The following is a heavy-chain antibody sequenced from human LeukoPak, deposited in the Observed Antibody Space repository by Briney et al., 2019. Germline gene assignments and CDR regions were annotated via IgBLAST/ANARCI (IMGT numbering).Heavy chain of an antibody. J-gene: IGHJ4*02. D-gene: IGHD3-3*01. V-gene: IGHV3-30*02. Sequence: GGSLRLSCAASGFTFSSYGMHWVRQAPGKGLEWVAFIRYDGSNKYYADSVKGRFTISRDNSKNTLYLQMNSLRAEDRAVYYCAKDGSDFWGDYYFDYWGQGTLVTVSS. CDR1: GFTFSSYG. CDR3: AKDGSDFWGDYYFDY. CDR2: IRYDGSNK.